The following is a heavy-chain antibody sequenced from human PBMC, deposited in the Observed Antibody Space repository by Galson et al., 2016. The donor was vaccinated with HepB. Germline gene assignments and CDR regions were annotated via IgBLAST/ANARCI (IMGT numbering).Heavy chain of an antibody. CDR3: ARGGFMITFGAVGGMDY. J-gene: IGHJ4*02. CDR1: GFTFSNYV. Sequence: SLRLSCAASGFTFSNYVIHWVRQAPGKGLEWVAVISYDGSDKYYADSVKGRFTISRDNSKNTLHLQMNSLRAEDTALYYCARGGFMITFGAVGGMDYWGQGTLVAVSS. V-gene: IGHV3-30-3*01. D-gene: IGHD3-16*01. CDR2: ISYDGSDK.